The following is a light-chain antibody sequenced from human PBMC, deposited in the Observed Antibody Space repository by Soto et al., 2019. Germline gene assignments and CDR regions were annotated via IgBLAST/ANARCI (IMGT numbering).Light chain of an antibody. Sequence: DIQMTQSPSTLSASVGDRVSITCRASQSLNSWLAWYQQKPGKAPKLLIYKASTLESGVPSRFSGSGSGTESTLTISSLQPDDFATYYCQQYNTYSFGQGTKLDIK. CDR1: QSLNSW. V-gene: IGKV1-5*03. CDR3: QQYNTYS. CDR2: KAS. J-gene: IGKJ2*01.